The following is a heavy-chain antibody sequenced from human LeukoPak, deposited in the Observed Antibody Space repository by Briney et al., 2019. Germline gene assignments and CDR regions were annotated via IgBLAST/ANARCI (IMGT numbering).Heavy chain of an antibody. CDR2: IYYTGAT. V-gene: IGHV4-59*08. CDR3: AKYGNSGWVIDN. CDR1: GGSIGNNH. J-gene: IGHJ4*02. D-gene: IGHD6-19*01. Sequence: PSETLSLTCTVSGGSIGNNHWTWIRQPPGKGLEYIGYIYYTGATNYNPSLKSRVTISVDTSKSQFSLKLSSVTAADTAVYFCAKYGNSGWVIDNWGQGALVTVSS.